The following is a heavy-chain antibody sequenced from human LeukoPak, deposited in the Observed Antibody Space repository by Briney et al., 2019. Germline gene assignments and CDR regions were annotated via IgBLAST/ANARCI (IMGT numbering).Heavy chain of an antibody. CDR3: ARDPTGYYYDSSGSYPNDY. CDR2: ISYSGTYI. V-gene: IGHV3-21*01. J-gene: IGHJ4*02. D-gene: IGHD3-22*01. CDR1: GFTLSNYA. Sequence: GGSLRLSCATSGFTLSNYAMNWIRQAPGKGLEWVSYISYSGTYIHYADSVKGRFTISRDNAKNSVYLQMNSLRDEDTAVYFCARDPTGYYYDSSGSYPNDYWGQGTLVTVSS.